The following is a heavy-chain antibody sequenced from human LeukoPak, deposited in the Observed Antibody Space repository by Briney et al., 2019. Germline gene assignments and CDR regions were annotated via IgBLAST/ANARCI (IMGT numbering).Heavy chain of an antibody. J-gene: IGHJ4*02. V-gene: IGHV4-39*01. D-gene: IGHD3-10*01. CDR3: ARGLYYYGSGSSYY. CDR1: GGSISNSRYY. CDR2: IFYSGAT. Sequence: SETLSLTCSVSGGSISNSRYYWGWLRQPPGKGLEWIGSIFYSGATNSNPSLRSRLTISVDTSKNQFSLKLGSVTAADAAVYYCARGLYYYGSGSSYYWGQGTLVTVSS.